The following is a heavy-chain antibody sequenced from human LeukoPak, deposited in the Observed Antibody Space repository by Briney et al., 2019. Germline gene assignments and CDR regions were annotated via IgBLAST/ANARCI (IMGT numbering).Heavy chain of an antibody. Sequence: SEALSLTCAVSGGSISSSNWWSWVRQPPGKGLEWIGEIYHSGSTNYNPSLKSRVTISVDKSKNQFSLKLTSVTAADTAAYYCARQGDSGWYYFDYWGQGTLVTVSS. CDR2: IYHSGST. CDR3: ARQGDSGWYYFDY. CDR1: GGSISSSNW. J-gene: IGHJ4*02. D-gene: IGHD6-19*01. V-gene: IGHV4-4*02.